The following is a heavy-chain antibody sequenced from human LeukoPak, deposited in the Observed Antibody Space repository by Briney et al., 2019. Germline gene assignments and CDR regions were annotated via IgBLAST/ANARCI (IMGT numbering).Heavy chain of an antibody. J-gene: IGHJ6*02. D-gene: IGHD3-9*01. CDR2: ISYDGSNK. Sequence: GRSLRLSCAASGFTFSSYGMHWVRQAPGKGLEWVAVISYDGSNKYYADSVKGRFTISRDNSKNTLYLQMNSLRAEDTAVYYCAKANPPTGLRYFDWLHNYYYYYGMDVWGQGTTVTVSS. V-gene: IGHV3-30*18. CDR3: AKANPPTGLRYFDWLHNYYYYYGMDV. CDR1: GFTFSSYG.